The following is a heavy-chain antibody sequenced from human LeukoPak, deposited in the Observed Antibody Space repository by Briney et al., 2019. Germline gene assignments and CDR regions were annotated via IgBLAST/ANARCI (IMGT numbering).Heavy chain of an antibody. CDR3: ARPPSYSSGHFDY. V-gene: IGHV5-51*01. CDR1: GYSFTRYW. D-gene: IGHD6-19*01. Sequence: GESLKISCKGSGYSFTRYWIGWVRQIPGKGLEWMGIIYPGDSDTRYSPSFQGQVTISADKSISTAYLQWSSLKASDTAMYYCARPPSYSSGHFDYWGQGTLLTVSS. CDR2: IYPGDSDT. J-gene: IGHJ4*02.